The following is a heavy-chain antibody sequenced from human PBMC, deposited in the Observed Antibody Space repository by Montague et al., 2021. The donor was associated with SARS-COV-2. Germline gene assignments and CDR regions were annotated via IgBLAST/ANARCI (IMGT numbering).Heavy chain of an antibody. D-gene: IGHD3-10*01. CDR2: IYYSGSA. Sequence: SETLSLTCSVSGDSINNSRYYWGWIRQPPGEGLEWIGTIYYSGSAYYNPSLKSRVTISVDTSKDQFSLKLNSVTATDTAVYYCARLESTRGVIIRGAFHIWGQGTRVTVSS. V-gene: IGHV4-39*01. CDR3: ARLESTRGVIIRGAFHI. J-gene: IGHJ3*02. CDR1: GDSINNSRYY.